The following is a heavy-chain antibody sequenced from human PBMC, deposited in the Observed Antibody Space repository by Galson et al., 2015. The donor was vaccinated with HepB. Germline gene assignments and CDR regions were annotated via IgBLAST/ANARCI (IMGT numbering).Heavy chain of an antibody. CDR3: ARDPYPYCSSTSCPLIRTTPSGYYMDV. D-gene: IGHD2-2*01. Sequence: LRLSCPASGFTFSSYAIHWVRQAPGKGLGWVAVMSYDGSNKYYADSVKGRFTISRDNSKNTLYLQMNSLRAEDTAVYYCARDPYPYCSSTSCPLIRTTPSGYYMDVWGKGTTVTVSS. CDR2: MSYDGSNK. CDR1: GFTFSSYA. J-gene: IGHJ6*03. V-gene: IGHV3-30-3*01.